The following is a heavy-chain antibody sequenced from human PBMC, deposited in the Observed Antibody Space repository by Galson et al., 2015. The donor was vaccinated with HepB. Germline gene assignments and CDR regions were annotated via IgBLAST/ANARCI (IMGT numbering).Heavy chain of an antibody. CDR2: ISFDGRVT. Sequence: LRLSCAASGFTFSSHGIHWVRQAPGKGLEWVTVISFDGRVTFYADSVKGRFTMSRDNSKNTLYLQMNSLRAEDTAEYYRAREYSFGHWFFDLWGRGTLVTVSS. D-gene: IGHD5-18*01. V-gene: IGHV3-30*03. CDR3: AREYSFGHWFFDL. J-gene: IGHJ2*01. CDR1: GFTFSSHG.